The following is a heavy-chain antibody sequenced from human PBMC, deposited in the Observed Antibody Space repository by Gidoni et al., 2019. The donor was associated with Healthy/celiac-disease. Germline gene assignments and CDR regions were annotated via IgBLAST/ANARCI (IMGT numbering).Heavy chain of an antibody. Sequence: EVQLVESGGGLVQPGGSLRLSCAAPGFTFSSYSMNWVRQAPGKGLEWVSYISSSSSTIYYADSVKGRFTISRDNAKNSLYLQMNSLRDEDTAVYYCARNSITMIVVAPGAFDYWGQGTLVTVSS. CDR1: GFTFSSYS. V-gene: IGHV3-48*02. D-gene: IGHD3-22*01. J-gene: IGHJ4*02. CDR2: ISSSSSTI. CDR3: ARNSITMIVVAPGAFDY.